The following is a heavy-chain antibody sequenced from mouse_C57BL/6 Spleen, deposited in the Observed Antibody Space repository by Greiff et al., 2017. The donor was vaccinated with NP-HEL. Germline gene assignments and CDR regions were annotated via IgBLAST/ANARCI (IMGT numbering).Heavy chain of an antibody. Sequence: QVQLQQPGAELVKPGASVKLSCKASGYTFTSYWMHWVKQRPGQGLEWIGMIHPNSGSTNYNEKFKSKATLTVDKSSSTAYMQLSSLTSEDSAVYYCARPHYDGSSCVDWYFDVWGTGTTVTVSS. V-gene: IGHV1-64*01. D-gene: IGHD1-1*01. J-gene: IGHJ1*03. CDR1: GYTFTSYW. CDR3: ARPHYDGSSCVDWYFDV. CDR2: IHPNSGST.